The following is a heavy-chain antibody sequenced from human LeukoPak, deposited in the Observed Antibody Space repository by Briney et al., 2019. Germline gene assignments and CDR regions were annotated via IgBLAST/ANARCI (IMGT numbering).Heavy chain of an antibody. CDR3: ARAYVDFWSGYYTFDY. CDR2: IYTSGST. Sequence: SETLSLTCTVSGGSISSYYWSWIRQPAGKGLEWIGRIYTSGSTNYNPSLKSRVTMSVDTSKNQFSLKLSSVTAADTAVYYCARAYVDFWSGYYTFDYWGQGTLVTVSS. CDR1: GGSISSYY. D-gene: IGHD3-3*01. J-gene: IGHJ4*02. V-gene: IGHV4-4*07.